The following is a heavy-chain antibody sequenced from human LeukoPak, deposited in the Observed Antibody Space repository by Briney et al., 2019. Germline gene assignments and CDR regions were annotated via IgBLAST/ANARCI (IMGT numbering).Heavy chain of an antibody. CDR3: AKSPSSTSPFGMDV. V-gene: IGHV3-23*01. J-gene: IGHJ6*02. D-gene: IGHD2-2*01. CDR1: GFTFSSYA. CDR2: ISGSGGST. Sequence: GGSLRISCAASGFTFSSYAMSWVRQAPGKGLEWVSAISGSGGSTYSEDSVKGRFTISRDNSKNTLYLQMNSLRAEDTAVYYCAKSPSSTSPFGMDVWGQGTTVTVSS.